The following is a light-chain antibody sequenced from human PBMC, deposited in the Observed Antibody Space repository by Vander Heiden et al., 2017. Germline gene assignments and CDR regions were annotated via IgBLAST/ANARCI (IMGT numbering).Light chain of an antibody. CDR1: QSITSY. J-gene: IGKJ4*01. CDR2: AAS. Sequence: DIHMTQSPSSLSASVGDRVTITCRASQSITSYLNWYQQKPGKAPKLLMYAASNLQSGVPSRFSGSGSGTDFTLTISSLQPEDFATYHCQQTASIPLTFGGGTKVEIK. CDR3: QQTASIPLT. V-gene: IGKV1-39*01.